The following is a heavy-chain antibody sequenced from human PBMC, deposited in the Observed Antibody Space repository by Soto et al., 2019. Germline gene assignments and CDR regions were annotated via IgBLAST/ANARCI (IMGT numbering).Heavy chain of an antibody. Sequence: SETLSLTCTVSGGSISSGDYYWSWLRQSPGKGLEWIGYMHYRAIPYYNPSLKSRVSISVDTSKNQFSLNMASLTAADTAVYYCTTADYGDSGDYWGQGTLVTVSS. D-gene: IGHD4-17*01. V-gene: IGHV4-30-4*01. CDR1: GGSISSGDYY. CDR3: TTADYGDSGDY. J-gene: IGHJ4*02. CDR2: MHYRAIP.